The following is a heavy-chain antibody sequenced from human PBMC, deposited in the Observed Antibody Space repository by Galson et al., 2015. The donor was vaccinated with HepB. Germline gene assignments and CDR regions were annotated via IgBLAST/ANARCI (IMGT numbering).Heavy chain of an antibody. D-gene: IGHD3-10*01. CDR3: AIPKNHFGSGRIPMIRGVHWFDP. J-gene: IGHJ5*02. CDR1: GYPFTSYY. V-gene: IGHV1-46*01. Sequence: SVKVSCKASGYPFTSYYIHWVRQAPGQGLEWMGIINPSGGGTTYAQQFQGRVIMTRDKATSTVYMELSSLRSEDTAVYYCAIPKNHFGSGRIPMIRGVHWFDPWGQGTLVTVSS. CDR2: INPSGGGT.